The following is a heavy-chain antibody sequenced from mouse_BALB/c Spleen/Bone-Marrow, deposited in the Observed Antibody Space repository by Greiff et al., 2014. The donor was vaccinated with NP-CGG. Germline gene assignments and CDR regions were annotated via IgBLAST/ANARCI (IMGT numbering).Heavy chain of an antibody. Sequence: QVQLQQSGAELMKPGASVKISCKTSGYTFSSYWIEWVKQRPGHGLEWIGEILPGSGSTNSNEKFKGKATFTADTSSNTAYMQPSSLTSEDSAVYYCARELGLRLAYWGQGTLATVSA. J-gene: IGHJ3*01. CDR1: GYTFSSYW. CDR3: ARELGLRLAY. CDR2: ILPGSGST. D-gene: IGHD3-1*01. V-gene: IGHV1-9*01.